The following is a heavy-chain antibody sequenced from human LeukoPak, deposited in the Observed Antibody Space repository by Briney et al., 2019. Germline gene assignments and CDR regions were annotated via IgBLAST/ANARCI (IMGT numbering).Heavy chain of an antibody. Sequence: GGSLRLSCAASGFTFGDYTMSWVRQAPGKGLEWVGFIRSTPYGGTTEYAASVKGRFTISRDDSKSIAYLQMNSLKTEDTALYYCSRGGDLSTVAGALDYWGQGTLVTVSA. J-gene: IGHJ4*02. D-gene: IGHD6-19*01. CDR2: IRSTPYGGTT. CDR3: SRGGDLSTVAGALDY. V-gene: IGHV3-49*04. CDR1: GFTFGDYT.